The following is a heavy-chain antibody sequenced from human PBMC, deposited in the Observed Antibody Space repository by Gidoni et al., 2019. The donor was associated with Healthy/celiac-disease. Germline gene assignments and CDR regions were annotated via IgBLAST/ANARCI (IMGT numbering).Heavy chain of an antibody. J-gene: IGHJ4*02. Sequence: EVQLLESGGGWVQPGGSLRLSCAASGFPFSGYAMSWVRQATGKGLEWVAAISGSVGSTYYADSVKGRFTISRDNSKNTLYLQMNSLRAEDTAVYYCAKDRPGRSTVLIFDYWGQGTLVTVSS. V-gene: IGHV3-23*01. CDR2: ISGSVGST. CDR1: GFPFSGYA. D-gene: IGHD2-8*01. CDR3: AKDRPGRSTVLIFDY.